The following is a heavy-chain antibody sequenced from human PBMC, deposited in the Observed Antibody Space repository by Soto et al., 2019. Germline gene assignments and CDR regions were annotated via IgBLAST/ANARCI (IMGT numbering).Heavy chain of an antibody. J-gene: IGHJ3*02. CDR2: IIPIFGTA. Sequence: QLQLVQSGAEVKKPGSSVKFSCKASGGTFSSYAISWVRQAPGQGLEWMGGIIPIFGTANYAQKFQGRVKISADESTSKASMEMSRLRSEDTAGYYCYRDMGYYYSRGAAFDIWGQGTLVTVSS. CDR3: YRDMGYYYSRGAAFDI. V-gene: IGHV1-69*01. CDR1: GGTFSSYA. D-gene: IGHD3-22*01.